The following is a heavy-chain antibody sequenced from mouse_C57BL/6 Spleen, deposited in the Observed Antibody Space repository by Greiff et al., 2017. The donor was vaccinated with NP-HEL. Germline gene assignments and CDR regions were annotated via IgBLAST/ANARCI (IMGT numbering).Heavy chain of an antibody. J-gene: IGHJ4*01. V-gene: IGHV5-17*01. Sequence: EVKLVESGGGLVKPGGSLKLSCAASGFTFSDYGMHWVRQAPEKGLEWVAYISSGSSTIYYADTVKGRFTISRDNAKNTLFLQMTSLRSEDTAMYYCARRAQATIYYAMDYWGQGTSVTVSS. CDR2: ISSGSSTI. CDR3: ARRAQATIYYAMDY. CDR1: GFTFSDYG. D-gene: IGHD3-2*02.